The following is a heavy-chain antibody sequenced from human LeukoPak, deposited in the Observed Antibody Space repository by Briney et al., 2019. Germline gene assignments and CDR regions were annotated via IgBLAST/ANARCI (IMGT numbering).Heavy chain of an antibody. CDR1: GSTFSTYW. Sequence: GGSLRLSCAASGSTFSTYWMSWVRQAPGKGLEWVANIKQDGSQKYYVDSVKGRFTISRDNAKNSLYLQMNSLRAEDTAVYYCARDWYIGSSFDPWGQGTLVTVSS. J-gene: IGHJ5*02. D-gene: IGHD1-14*01. V-gene: IGHV3-7*01. CDR3: ARDWYIGSSFDP. CDR2: IKQDGSQK.